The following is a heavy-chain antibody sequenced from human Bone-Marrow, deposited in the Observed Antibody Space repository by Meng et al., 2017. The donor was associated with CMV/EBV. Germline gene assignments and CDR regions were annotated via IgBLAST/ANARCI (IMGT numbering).Heavy chain of an antibody. Sequence: LSLTCTVSGGSISSSSYYWGWIRQPPGKGLEWVAVISYDGSNKYYADSVKGRFTISRDNSKNTLYLQMNSLRAEDTAVYYGARGSVRSFHARGNLLAPDAFDIWGQGTMVTVSS. D-gene: IGHD1-14*01. CDR3: ARGSVRSFHARGNLLAPDAFDI. J-gene: IGHJ3*02. CDR1: GGSISSSSY. V-gene: IGHV3-30*04. CDR2: ISYDGSNK.